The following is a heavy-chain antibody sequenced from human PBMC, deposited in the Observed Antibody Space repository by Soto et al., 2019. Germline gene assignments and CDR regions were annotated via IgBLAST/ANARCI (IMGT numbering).Heavy chain of an antibody. V-gene: IGHV4-31*03. CDR2: IYYSGTT. D-gene: IGHD3-10*01. Sequence: QVQLQESGPGLVKPSQTLPLKCSVSGDSINNAEYYWSWIRQHAGQGLEWIGYIYYSGTTYYNPSLKSRITISIDTSKNQFSLEMSSVTAADTAVYYCARVRGHAFDIRGQGTMVTVSS. CDR1: GDSINNAEYY. J-gene: IGHJ3*02. CDR3: ARVRGHAFDI.